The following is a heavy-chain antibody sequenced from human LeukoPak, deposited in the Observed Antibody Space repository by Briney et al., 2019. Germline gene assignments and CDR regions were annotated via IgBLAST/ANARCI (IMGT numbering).Heavy chain of an antibody. Sequence: GGSLRLSGAASGFTFSSYAMSWVRQAPGKGLEWVSAISGSGGSTYYADSVKGRFTISRDNSKNTLYLQMNSLRAEDTAVYYCAKDLGHYDCFFDYWGQGTLVTVSS. CDR3: AKDLGHYDCFFDY. D-gene: IGHD3-22*01. CDR1: GFTFSSYA. V-gene: IGHV3-23*01. J-gene: IGHJ4*02. CDR2: ISGSGGST.